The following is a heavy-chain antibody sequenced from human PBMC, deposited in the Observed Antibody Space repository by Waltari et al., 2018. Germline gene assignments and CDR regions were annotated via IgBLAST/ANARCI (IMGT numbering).Heavy chain of an antibody. CDR2: IYYRGRT. V-gene: IGHV4-59*01. CDR1: GGSISSYY. J-gene: IGHJ6*02. CDR3: ARWHYYYGMDV. Sequence: QVQLQESGPGLVKPSETLSLTCTVSGGSISSYYWSWIRQPPGKGLEWIGYIYYRGRTTYNPSRKSRVTISVDTSKNQFSLKLSSVTAADTAVYYCARWHYYYGMDVWGQGTTVTVSS.